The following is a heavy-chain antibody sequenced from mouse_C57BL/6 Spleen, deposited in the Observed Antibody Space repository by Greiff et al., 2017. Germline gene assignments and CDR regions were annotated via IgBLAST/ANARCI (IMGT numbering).Heavy chain of an antibody. CDR3: ARSGYDYPWFAY. D-gene: IGHD2-4*01. Sequence: QVQLKQSGAELAKPGASVKLSCKASGYTFTSYWMHWVKQRPGQGLEWIGYINPSSGYTKYNQKFKDKATLTAAKSSSTAYMQLSSLTYEDSAVYDCARSGYDYPWFAYWGQGTLVTVSA. CDR2: INPSSGYT. V-gene: IGHV1-7*01. J-gene: IGHJ3*01. CDR1: GYTFTSYW.